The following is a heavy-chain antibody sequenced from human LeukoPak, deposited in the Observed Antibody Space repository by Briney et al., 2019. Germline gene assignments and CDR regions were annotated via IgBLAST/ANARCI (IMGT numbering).Heavy chain of an antibody. V-gene: IGHV3-7*01. J-gene: IGHJ4*02. CDR3: VRMGHTYGYGDF. D-gene: IGHD5-18*01. CDR1: GFTFRSHW. CDR2: IKQDESEK. Sequence: PGGSLRLSCAASGFTFRSHWMSWVRQAPGKGLEWVANIKQDESEKYYVGSVKGRFTISRDNAKNSLYLQMNSLRAEDTAVYYCVRMGHTYGYGDFWGQGTLVTVSS.